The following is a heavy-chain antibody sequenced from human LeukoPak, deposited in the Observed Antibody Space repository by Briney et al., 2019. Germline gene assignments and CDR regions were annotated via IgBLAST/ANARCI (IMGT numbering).Heavy chain of an antibody. D-gene: IGHD2-2*01. J-gene: IGHJ4*02. CDR1: GYTFTGYY. V-gene: IGHV1-2*06. CDR2: INPNSGGT. Sequence: ASVKVSCKASGYTFTGYYMHWVRQAPGQGLEWMGRINPNSGGTNYAQKFQGRVTMTRDTSISTAYMELSRLRSDDTAVYYCARDGVHCSSTSCYLSDYWGQGTLVTVSS. CDR3: ARDGVHCSSTSCYLSDY.